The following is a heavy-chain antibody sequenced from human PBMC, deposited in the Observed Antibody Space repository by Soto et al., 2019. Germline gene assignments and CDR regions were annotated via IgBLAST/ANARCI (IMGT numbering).Heavy chain of an antibody. CDR2: IYYSGST. Sequence: TSETLSLTCTVSGGSISSGGYYWSWIRQHPGKGLEWIGYIYYSGSTYYNPSLKSQVTISVDTSKNQFSLKLSSVTAEDTAVYYCAKNPGYYYDSTGYHFDYWGQGTLVTVSS. CDR1: GGSISSGGYY. J-gene: IGHJ4*02. CDR3: AKNPGYYYDSTGYHFDY. D-gene: IGHD3-22*01. V-gene: IGHV4-31*01.